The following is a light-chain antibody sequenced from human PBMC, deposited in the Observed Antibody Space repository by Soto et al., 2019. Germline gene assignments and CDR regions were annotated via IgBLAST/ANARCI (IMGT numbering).Light chain of an antibody. CDR1: QSISNS. CDR2: VAS. V-gene: IGKV1-39*01. J-gene: IGKJ2*02. Sequence: DIPMTQSLSSLSASVGDRVTITCRASQSISNSLSWYQQKPGKAPNFLIYVASTLQSGVPSRFSGSGSGTHFTLTISSLQPEDVATYYCQQTFSPPCTFGQGTKLEIK. CDR3: QQTFSPPCT.